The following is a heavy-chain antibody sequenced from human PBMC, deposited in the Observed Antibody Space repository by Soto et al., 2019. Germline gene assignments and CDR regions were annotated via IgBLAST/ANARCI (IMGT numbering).Heavy chain of an antibody. V-gene: IGHV4-31*03. J-gene: IGHJ4*02. CDR1: GGSISSGGYY. D-gene: IGHD4-4*01. Sequence: QGELQESGPGLVKPSQTLSLTCTVSGGSISSGGYYWSWIRQHPGKGLEWIGYIYYSGSTYYNPSLKSRVTISVDTSKNQFSLKLSSVTAADTAVYYCARVEVDYSTNPFDYWGQGTLVTVSS. CDR2: IYYSGST. CDR3: ARVEVDYSTNPFDY.